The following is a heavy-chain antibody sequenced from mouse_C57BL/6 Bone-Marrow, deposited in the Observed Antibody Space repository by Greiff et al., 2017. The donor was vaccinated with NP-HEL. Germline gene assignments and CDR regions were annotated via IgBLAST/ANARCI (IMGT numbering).Heavy chain of an antibody. CDR2: IRPNSGST. D-gene: IGHD4-1*01. V-gene: IGHV1-64*01. CDR3: ARDWYYAMDY. CDR1: GYTFTSYW. Sequence: QVQLQQPGAELVKPGASVKLSCKASGYTFTSYWMHWVKQRPGQGLEWIGMIRPNSGSTNYNEKFKSKATLTVDKSSSTAYMQLSSLTSEDSAVYYCARDWYYAMDYWGQGTSVTVSS. J-gene: IGHJ4*01.